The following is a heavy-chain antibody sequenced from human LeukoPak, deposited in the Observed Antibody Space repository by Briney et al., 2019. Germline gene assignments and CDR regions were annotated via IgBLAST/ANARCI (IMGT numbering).Heavy chain of an antibody. D-gene: IGHD6-6*01. J-gene: IGHJ3*02. CDR1: GGTFSSYA. V-gene: IGHV1-69*05. Sequence: SVKVSCNASGGTFSSYAISWVRQAPGQGLEWMGGIIPIFGTANYAQKFQGRVTITTDESTSTAYMELSSLRSEDTAVYYCARAPRYSSSSRAFDIWGQGTMVTVSS. CDR3: ARAPRYSSSSRAFDI. CDR2: IIPIFGTA.